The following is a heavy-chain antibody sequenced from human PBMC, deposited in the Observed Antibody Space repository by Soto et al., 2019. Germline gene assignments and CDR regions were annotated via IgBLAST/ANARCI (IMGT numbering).Heavy chain of an antibody. CDR2: IIPIFGIA. D-gene: IGHD2-2*01. V-gene: IGHV1-69*13. CDR1: GSTFSGYI. Sequence: ASGRVSGRAFGSTFSGYIITGVGQAPGQGLEWIGRIIPIFGIASYAQKFQGRVTITADESTSTAYMELSGLRSDDTAVYYCAREDRDRETGLVPAAIDGMDVWG. CDR3: AREDRDRETGLVPAAIDGMDV. J-gene: IGHJ6*02.